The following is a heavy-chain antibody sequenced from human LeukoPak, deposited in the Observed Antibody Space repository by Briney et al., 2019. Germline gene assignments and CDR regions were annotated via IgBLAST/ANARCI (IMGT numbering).Heavy chain of an antibody. CDR1: GYTFTSYG. D-gene: IGHD6-19*01. J-gene: IGHJ4*02. Sequence: ASVKVSCKASGYTFTSYGISWVRQAPGQGLEWMGWISAYNGNTNYAQKLQGRVTMTTDTSTSTAYMELRSLRPDDTAVYYCARELIAVAGTSYDYWGQGTLVTVSS. CDR2: ISAYNGNT. V-gene: IGHV1-18*04. CDR3: ARELIAVAGTSYDY.